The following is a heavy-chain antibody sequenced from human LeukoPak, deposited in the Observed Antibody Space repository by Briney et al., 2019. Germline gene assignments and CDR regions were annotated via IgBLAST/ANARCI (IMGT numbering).Heavy chain of an antibody. V-gene: IGHV1-69*05. D-gene: IGHD2-2*02. CDR1: GGTFSSYA. Sequence: ASVKVSCKASGGTFSSYAISWVRQAPGQGLEWMGRIIPIFGTANYAQKFQGRVTITTDESTSTAYMELSSLRSEDTAVYYCARREYCSSTSCYKERKGYWFDPWGQGTLVTVSS. CDR2: IIPIFGTA. CDR3: ARREYCSSTSCYKERKGYWFDP. J-gene: IGHJ5*02.